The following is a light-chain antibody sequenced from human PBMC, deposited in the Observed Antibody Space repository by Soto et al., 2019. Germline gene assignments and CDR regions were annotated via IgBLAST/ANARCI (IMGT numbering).Light chain of an antibody. CDR3: QQYGRLPIT. V-gene: IGKV3-20*01. CDR2: GAT. Sequence: EIVLTQSPGTLSLSPGEGATLSCRASESLGNNYLAWYKQKPGQSPRLLFSGATSRASGIPDRFSGRGSGTDFTLTISRVEPEDFGVYFCQQYGRLPITFGQGTRLEIK. CDR1: ESLGNNY. J-gene: IGKJ5*01.